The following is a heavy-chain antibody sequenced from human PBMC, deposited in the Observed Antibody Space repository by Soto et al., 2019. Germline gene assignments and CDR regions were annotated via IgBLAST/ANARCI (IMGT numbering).Heavy chain of an antibody. Sequence: GGSLRLSCAASGFTFSTYWMSWVRQAPGKGLEWVANIKQDGSEKFYVDSVKGRFTNSRDNAQNSLFLQMNSLRADDAAIYYCARSIDVWSGYLSDWGQGTLVTVSS. D-gene: IGHD3-3*01. CDR2: IKQDGSEK. CDR1: GFTFSTYW. J-gene: IGHJ4*02. V-gene: IGHV3-7*01. CDR3: ARSIDVWSGYLSD.